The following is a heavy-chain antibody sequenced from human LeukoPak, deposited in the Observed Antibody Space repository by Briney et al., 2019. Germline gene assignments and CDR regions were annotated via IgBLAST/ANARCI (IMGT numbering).Heavy chain of an antibody. Sequence: GGFLRLSCAASGFTFSSYSMNWVRQAPGKGLEWVSSISSSSSYIYYADSVKGRFTISRDNAKNSLYLQMNSLRAEDTAVYYCARGRGADYGGNSGYFDYWGQGTLVTVSS. J-gene: IGHJ4*02. CDR1: GFTFSSYS. V-gene: IGHV3-21*01. CDR3: ARGRGADYGGNSGYFDY. CDR2: ISSSSSYI. D-gene: IGHD4-23*01.